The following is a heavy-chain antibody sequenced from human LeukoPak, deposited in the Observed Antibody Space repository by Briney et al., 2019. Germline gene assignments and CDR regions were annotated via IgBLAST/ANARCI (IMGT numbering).Heavy chain of an antibody. CDR3: AKDRCSNGIGCYYYYMDV. D-gene: IGHD2-8*01. CDR1: GFTFSSYA. V-gene: IGHV3-23*01. Sequence: GGSLRLSCAASGFTFSSYAMSWVRQAPGKGLEWVSAISGSGGSTYYADSVKGRFSISRDSSKNILYLQMNSLRAEDTAVYYCAKDRCSNGIGCYYYYMDVWGKGTTVTISS. J-gene: IGHJ6*03. CDR2: ISGSGGST.